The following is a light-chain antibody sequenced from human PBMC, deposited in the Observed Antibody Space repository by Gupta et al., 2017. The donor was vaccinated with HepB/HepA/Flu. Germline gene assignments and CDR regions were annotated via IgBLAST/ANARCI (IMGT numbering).Light chain of an antibody. V-gene: IGLV1-44*01. CDR1: SSKIGSST. Sequence: QSVLTQPPSVSGTPGQRLTISCSGISSKIGSSTVNWYQQLPGTAPKLLMYSNNQRPSGVPDRFSGSKSGTSASLAISGLQSEDEADYYCAAWDDSMNGVVFGGGTRLTVL. CDR2: SNN. J-gene: IGLJ3*02. CDR3: AAWDDSMNGVV.